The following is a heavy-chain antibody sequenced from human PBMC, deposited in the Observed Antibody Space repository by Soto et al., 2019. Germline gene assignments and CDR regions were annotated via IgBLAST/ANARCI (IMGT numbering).Heavy chain of an antibody. Sequence: QVTLKESGPALVKPTETLTLTCTVSGFSLTTGKMGVSWIRQPPGKALEWLAHIFSDNERSYSTSLQGRLTISKDTSGSQVVLSRTNVDPVDTATYYCARMNVDSYQFYYAMDVWGQGTTVTVSS. V-gene: IGHV2-26*01. D-gene: IGHD4-17*01. CDR3: ARMNVDSYQFYYAMDV. J-gene: IGHJ6*02. CDR1: GFSLTTGKMG. CDR2: IFSDNER.